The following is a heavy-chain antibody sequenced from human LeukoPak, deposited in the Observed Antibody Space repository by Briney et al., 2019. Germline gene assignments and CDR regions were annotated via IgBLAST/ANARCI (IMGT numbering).Heavy chain of an antibody. CDR1: GFTFSSYS. D-gene: IGHD6-13*01. Sequence: GGSLRLSCAASGFTFSSYSMNWVRQAPGKGLEWVSGISGSGGSTYYADSVKGRFTISRDNSKNTLYLQMNSLRAEDTAVYYCAKGSSTYSITSYWYFDLWGRGTLVTVSS. CDR3: AKGSSTYSITSYWYFDL. CDR2: ISGSGGST. J-gene: IGHJ2*01. V-gene: IGHV3-23*01.